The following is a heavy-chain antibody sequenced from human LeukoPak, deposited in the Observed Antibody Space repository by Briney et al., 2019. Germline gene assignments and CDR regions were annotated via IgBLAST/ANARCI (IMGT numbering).Heavy chain of an antibody. CDR2: IYTSVST. D-gene: IGHD3-22*01. Sequence: SETLSLTCTVSGGSISSYYWSWIRQPAGKGLEWIGRIYTSVSTNYNPSLKSRVTMSVDTSKNQFSLKLSSVTAADTAVYYCARGQWGYYDSSGYLDYWGQGTWSPSPQ. CDR1: GGSISSYY. V-gene: IGHV4-4*07. J-gene: IGHJ4*02. CDR3: ARGQWGYYDSSGYLDY.